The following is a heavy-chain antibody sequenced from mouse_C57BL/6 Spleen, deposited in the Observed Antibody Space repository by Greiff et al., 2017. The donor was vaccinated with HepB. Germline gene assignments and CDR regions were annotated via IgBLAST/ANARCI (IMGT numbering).Heavy chain of an antibody. J-gene: IGHJ2*01. CDR3: ARVNTFVADYSVT. CDR2: IYPGDGDS. D-gene: IGHD1-1*01. Sequence: VQLQQSGPELVKPGASVKISCKASGYAFSSSWMIWVKQRPGKGPARIGRIYPGDGDSNYIGKFKGKDTLTAVKSSSTAYMQLSSLTSEEAAVYVWARVNTFVADYSVTWGQGTTLTVSS. V-gene: IGHV1-82*01. CDR1: GYAFSSSW.